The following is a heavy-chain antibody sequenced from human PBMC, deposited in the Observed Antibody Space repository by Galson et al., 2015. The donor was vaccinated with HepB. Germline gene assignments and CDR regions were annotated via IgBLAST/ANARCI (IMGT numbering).Heavy chain of an antibody. Sequence: SLRLSCAASGFTFTRHSMAWVRQAPGKGLEWVSFIRSKVYGGTTEYAASVKGRFTMSRDDSKSIAYLQMNSPKTEDTAVYYCSSLMPDDVVAAATFDYWGHGILVTVSS. V-gene: IGHV3-49*04. CDR2: IRSKVYGGTT. CDR3: SSLMPDDVVAAATFDY. J-gene: IGHJ4*01. CDR1: GFTFTRHS. D-gene: IGHD6-13*01.